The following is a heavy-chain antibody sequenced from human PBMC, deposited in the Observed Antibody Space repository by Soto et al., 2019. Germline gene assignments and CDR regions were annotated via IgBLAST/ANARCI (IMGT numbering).Heavy chain of an antibody. CDR2: ISWDDDK. J-gene: IGHJ5*02. CDR3: APGSTEQLLVRWFDP. Sequence: QITLKESGPTLVKPTQTLTLTCTFSGFSLSTSGVGVGWIRQPPGKALEWLALISWDDDKRYSPSLKSRLTITKDTSKYQVVLTMTNMDPVDTATYYCAPGSTEQLLVRWFDPWGQGTLVAVSS. D-gene: IGHD6-19*01. V-gene: IGHV2-5*02. CDR1: GFSLSTSGVG.